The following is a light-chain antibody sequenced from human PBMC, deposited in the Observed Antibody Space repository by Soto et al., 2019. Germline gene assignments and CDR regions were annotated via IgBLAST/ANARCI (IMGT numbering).Light chain of an antibody. J-gene: IGKJ5*01. CDR2: AAS. CDR1: QSISSW. V-gene: IGKV1-12*01. Sequence: DIQMTQSPSSVSAPVGDRVTITCRASQSISSWLAWYQQKPGTVPKLLIYAASSLQSGVPSRFSGSGAGTESTPAITSLQPEDCGTYYCQQGDSFPITFGQGTRLDIK. CDR3: QQGDSFPIT.